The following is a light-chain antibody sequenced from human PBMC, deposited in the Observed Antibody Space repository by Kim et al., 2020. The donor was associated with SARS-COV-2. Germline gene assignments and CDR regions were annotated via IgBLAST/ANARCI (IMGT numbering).Light chain of an antibody. CDR3: QKYNSAART. V-gene: IGKV1-27*01. CDR1: QGISNY. CDR2: AAS. J-gene: IGKJ1*01. Sequence: DIQMTQSPSSLSASVGDRVTITCRTSQGISNYLAWYQQKPGKVHKLLIYAASTLQSGVPSRFSGSGSGTDFTLTISSLQPEDVATYYCQKYNSAARTFGQGTKVDIK.